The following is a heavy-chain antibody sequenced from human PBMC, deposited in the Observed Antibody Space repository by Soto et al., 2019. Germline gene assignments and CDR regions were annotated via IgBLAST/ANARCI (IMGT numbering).Heavy chain of an antibody. D-gene: IGHD3-10*01. V-gene: IGHV1-18*01. Sequence: ASVKVSCKAAGYTFTIYGISLVRQAPGQGLEWMGWISAYNGNTNYAQKLQGRVTMTTDTSTSTADMELRSLRSDDTAVYYCARDRDRDWFDPWGQGTLVTVSS. CDR2: ISAYNGNT. J-gene: IGHJ5*02. CDR1: GYTFTIYG. CDR3: ARDRDRDWFDP.